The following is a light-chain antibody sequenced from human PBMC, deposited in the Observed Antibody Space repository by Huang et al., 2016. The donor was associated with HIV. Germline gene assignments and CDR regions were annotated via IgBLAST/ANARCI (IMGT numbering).Light chain of an antibody. Sequence: EIVMTQSPGTLSVSPGERATLSCRASQRISNNLAWYRQKPGQAPRLLIYGASTRATGISARFSGSGSGTGFTLTISSLQSEDFAVYYCQQYNNWPRTFGQGTKVEIK. CDR3: QQYNNWPRT. J-gene: IGKJ1*01. CDR2: GAS. V-gene: IGKV3-15*01. CDR1: QRISNN.